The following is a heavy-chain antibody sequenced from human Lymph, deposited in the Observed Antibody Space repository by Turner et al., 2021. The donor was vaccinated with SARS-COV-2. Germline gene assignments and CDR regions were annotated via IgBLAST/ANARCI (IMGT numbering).Heavy chain of an antibody. CDR3: ARDSPYCSSTSCYDP. V-gene: IGHV1-69*10. Sequence: QVQLVQSGAEVKTPGSSVKVSCKASGGTFSSYAITWVRQAPGQGLEWMEGIIPILAIANYAQQFQGRVTITADKSTSTAYMELSSLGSEDTAVYYCARDSPYCSSTSCYDPWGQGTLVTVSS. CDR1: GGTFSSYA. D-gene: IGHD2-2*01. J-gene: IGHJ5*02. CDR2: IIPILAIA.